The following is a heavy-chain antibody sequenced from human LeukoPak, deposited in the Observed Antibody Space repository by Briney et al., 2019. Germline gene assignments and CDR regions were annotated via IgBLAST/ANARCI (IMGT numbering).Heavy chain of an antibody. V-gene: IGHV1-46*01. CDR2: INPSGGST. D-gene: IGHD3-16*01. CDR1: GYTFTSYY. J-gene: IGHJ1*01. CDR3: ARSQFRTTNSGAWGFQP. Sequence: GASVKVSCKASGYTFTSYYMHWVRQAPGQGLEWMGIINPSGGSTFYAQKFQGRVTMTRDMSTSTVYMELSSLRSEDTAVYYCARSQFRTTNSGAWGFQPWGQGTLVTVSS.